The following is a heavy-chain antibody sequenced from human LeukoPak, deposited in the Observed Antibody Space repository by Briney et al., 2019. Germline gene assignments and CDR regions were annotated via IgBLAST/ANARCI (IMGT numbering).Heavy chain of an antibody. CDR3: ARGVPAALYYFYY. J-gene: IGHJ4*02. V-gene: IGHV4-34*01. CDR2: INHSGST. Sequence: SETVSLTCAVYGGSFSGYYWSWIRQPPGKGLEGSGEINHSGSTNYNPSLKSRVTISVDTPKNQFSLKLSSVTAADTAVYYCARGVPAALYYFYYWGQGTLVTVSS. CDR1: GGSFSGYY. D-gene: IGHD2-2*01.